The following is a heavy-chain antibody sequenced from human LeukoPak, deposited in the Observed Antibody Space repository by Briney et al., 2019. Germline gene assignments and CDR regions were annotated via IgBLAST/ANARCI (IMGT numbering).Heavy chain of an antibody. D-gene: IGHD2-15*01. J-gene: IGHJ3*02. CDR2: INSDGSST. CDR3: ASYCSGGSCYWAPDAFDI. V-gene: IGHV3-74*01. CDR1: GFTFSSYW. Sequence: PGGSLRLSCAASGFTFSSYWMHWVRQAPGKGLVWVSRINSDGSSTSYADSVKGRFTISRDNDKNTLYLQMNSLRAEDTAVYYCASYCSGGSCYWAPDAFDIWGQGTMVTVSS.